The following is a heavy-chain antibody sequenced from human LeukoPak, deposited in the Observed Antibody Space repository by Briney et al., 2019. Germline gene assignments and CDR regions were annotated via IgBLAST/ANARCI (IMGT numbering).Heavy chain of an antibody. J-gene: IGHJ4*02. Sequence: GGSLRLSCAASGFTVSTNYMSWVRQAPGKGLEWVSVIYSGGHTYYADSVKGRFTISRDNSKNTLYLQMNSLRAEDTAVYYCAKSAYYDSSGYYGYWGQGTLVTVSS. CDR2: IYSGGHT. V-gene: IGHV3-53*01. CDR3: AKSAYYDSSGYYGY. D-gene: IGHD3-22*01. CDR1: GFTVSTNY.